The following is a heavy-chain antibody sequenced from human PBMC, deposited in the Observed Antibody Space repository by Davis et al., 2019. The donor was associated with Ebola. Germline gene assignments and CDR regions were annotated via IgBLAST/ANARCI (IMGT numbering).Heavy chain of an antibody. J-gene: IGHJ6*02. CDR1: GFTFSRYW. V-gene: IGHV3-74*01. CDR3: ARDFRDYDFWRGYYSDFYGMDV. CDR2: INSDGSST. D-gene: IGHD3-3*01. Sequence: GESLKISCAASGFTFSRYWMHWVRQAPGKGLVWVSRINSDGSSTSYAASVKGRFTISRDNAKNTLYLQMNSLRAEDTALYYCARDFRDYDFWRGYYSDFYGMDVWGQGTTVTVSS.